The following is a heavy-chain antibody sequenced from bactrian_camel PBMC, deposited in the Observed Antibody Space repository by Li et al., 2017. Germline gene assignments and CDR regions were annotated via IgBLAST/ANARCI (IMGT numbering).Heavy chain of an antibody. D-gene: IGHD3*01. CDR1: GFTFSNYY. J-gene: IGHJ4*01. Sequence: HVQLVESGGGTVQPGGSLTLTCIGSGFTFSNYYIRWVRQAPGKGLEWVSSISSDGSDPDYADSVKGRFTVSRDNAKNTVYLQMNSLEVEDTAVYFCAAPSALVTTGWGQGTQVTVS. CDR2: ISSDGSDP. CDR3: AAPSALVTTG. V-gene: IGHV3-2*01.